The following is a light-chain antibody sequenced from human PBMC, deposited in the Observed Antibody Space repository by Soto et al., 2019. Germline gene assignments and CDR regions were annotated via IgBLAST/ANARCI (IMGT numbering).Light chain of an antibody. CDR1: QTISTN. Sequence: DIQMTQSPSSLSASVGDRVTITCRAGQTISTNLNWYQQKPGKAPKLLIYAASSLQGGVPSRFSGSASGTDFTLTISSLQPEDFAVYYCQQRSDWPPITFGQGTRLEIK. CDR3: QQRSDWPPIT. V-gene: IGKV1-39*01. CDR2: AAS. J-gene: IGKJ5*01.